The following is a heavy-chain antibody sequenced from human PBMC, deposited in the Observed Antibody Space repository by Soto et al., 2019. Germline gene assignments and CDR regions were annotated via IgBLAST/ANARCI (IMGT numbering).Heavy chain of an antibody. CDR2: ISYDGSNK. Sequence: GGSLRLSCAASGFTFSSYAMHWVRQAPGKGLEWVAVISYDGSNKYYADSVKGRFTISRDNSKNTLYLQMNSLRAEVTAVYYCARDPDDRSSGWYAPADYYYGMDVWGQGTTVTVSS. J-gene: IGHJ6*02. V-gene: IGHV3-30-3*01. CDR3: ARDPDDRSSGWYAPADYYYGMDV. CDR1: GFTFSSYA. D-gene: IGHD6-19*01.